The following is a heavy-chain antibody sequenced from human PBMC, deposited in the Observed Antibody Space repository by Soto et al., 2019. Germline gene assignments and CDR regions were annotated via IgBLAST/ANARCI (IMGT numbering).Heavy chain of an antibody. V-gene: IGHV3-53*02. Sequence: DVQLVETGGGLIQPGGSLRLSCAASGFSVSSSYMSWVRQAPGKGLEWVSHIYSGGSAYYADSMKGRFTISRDNSKNTLFLQMNSLRVEDTAVYHCLVSASGKVYWGQGTLVTVSS. CDR1: GFSVSSSY. J-gene: IGHJ4*02. CDR2: IYSGGSA. CDR3: LVSASGKVY. D-gene: IGHD6-6*01.